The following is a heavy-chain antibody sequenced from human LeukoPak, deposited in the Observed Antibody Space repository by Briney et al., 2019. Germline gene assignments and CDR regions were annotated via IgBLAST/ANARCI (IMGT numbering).Heavy chain of an antibody. D-gene: IGHD2-21*02. J-gene: IGHJ4*02. Sequence: SETLSLTCTGSGGSISSYYWSWIRQPPGKGLEWIGYIYYSGSTNYNPSLKSRVTISVDTSKNQFSLKLSSVTAADTAVYYCARGPYRSSGDCHFFSFDYWGQGTLVTVSS. V-gene: IGHV4-59*01. CDR3: ARGPYRSSGDCHFFSFDY. CDR2: IYYSGST. CDR1: GGSISSYY.